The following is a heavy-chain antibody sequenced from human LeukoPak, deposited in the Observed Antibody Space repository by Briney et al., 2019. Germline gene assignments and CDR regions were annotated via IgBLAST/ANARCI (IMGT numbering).Heavy chain of an antibody. D-gene: IGHD6-13*01. V-gene: IGHV4-59*01. CDR2: IYYSGST. Sequence: PSETLSLTCTVSGGSISSYYWSWIRQPPGKGLEWIGYIYYSGSTNYNPSLKSRVTISVDTSKNQFSLKLSSVTAADTAVYYCARGRPAAAGDYWGQGTLVTVSS. CDR3: ARGRPAAAGDY. J-gene: IGHJ4*02. CDR1: GGSISSYY.